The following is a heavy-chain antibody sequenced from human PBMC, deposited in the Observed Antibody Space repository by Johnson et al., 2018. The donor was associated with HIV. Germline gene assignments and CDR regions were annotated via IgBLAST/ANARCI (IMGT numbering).Heavy chain of an antibody. Sequence: VQLVESGGGLVQPGGSLRLSCAASGFTFSSYWMSWVRQAPGKGLEWVANIKQDGSNKYYADSVKGRFTISRDNSKNTLYLQMNSLRAEDTAVYYCAKVLYSSSSDAFDIWGQGTMVTVSS. D-gene: IGHD6-6*01. V-gene: IGHV3-7*02. CDR2: IKQDGSNK. CDR1: GFTFSSYW. J-gene: IGHJ3*02. CDR3: AKVLYSSSSDAFDI.